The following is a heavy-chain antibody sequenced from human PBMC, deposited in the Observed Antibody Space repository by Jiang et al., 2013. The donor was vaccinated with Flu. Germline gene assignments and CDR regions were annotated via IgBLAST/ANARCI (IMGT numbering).Heavy chain of an antibody. D-gene: IGHD1-20*01. CDR1: GYTFTGYY. Sequence: KVSCKASGYTFTGYYMHWVRQAPGQGLVWMGIINPSGGSTSYAPKFQGRVTMTRDTSTSTVYMQLSSLRSEDTAVYFCAREKYYNWNYYYGMDVWGQGTTVTVSS. CDR3: AREKYYNWNYYYGMDV. V-gene: IGHV1-46*01. CDR2: INPSGGST. J-gene: IGHJ6*02.